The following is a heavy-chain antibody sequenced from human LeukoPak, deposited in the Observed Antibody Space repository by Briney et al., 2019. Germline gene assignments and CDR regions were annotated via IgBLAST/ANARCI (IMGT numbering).Heavy chain of an antibody. D-gene: IGHD2/OR15-2a*01. Sequence: GGSLRLSCAGSGFTFSSYWIHWVRQAPGEGRVWVSRINPDGSSTTYADSVKGRFTISRDNAENTLYLQMNSLRVEDSAVYYCARAGYYRFDYWGQGTLVTVSS. CDR2: INPDGSST. V-gene: IGHV3-74*01. CDR3: ARAGYYRFDY. CDR1: GFTFSSYW. J-gene: IGHJ4*02.